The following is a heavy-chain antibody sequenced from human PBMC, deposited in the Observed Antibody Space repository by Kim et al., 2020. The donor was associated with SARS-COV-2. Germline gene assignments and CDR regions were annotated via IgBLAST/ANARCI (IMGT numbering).Heavy chain of an antibody. D-gene: IGHD5-12*01. CDR3: TTNVDIVATIIDY. V-gene: IGHV3-15*01. J-gene: IGHJ4*02. Sequence: YAAPVKGRFTIARDDSKNTLYLQMNSLKTEDTAVYYCTTNVDIVATIIDYWGQGTLVTVTS.